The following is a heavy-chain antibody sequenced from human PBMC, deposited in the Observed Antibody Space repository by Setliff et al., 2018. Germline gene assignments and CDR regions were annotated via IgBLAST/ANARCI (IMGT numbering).Heavy chain of an antibody. D-gene: IGHD5-18*01. CDR3: AKDLSSNTAASYFFDL. J-gene: IGHJ4*02. CDR1: GFTFNNYF. V-gene: IGHV3-23*01. CDR2: ISGSGDST. Sequence: GGSLRLSCAASGFTFNNYFMIWVRQAPGKGLEWVSAISGSGDSTFYADSVKGRFTMSRDSSTNTLYLQMNSLRGEDTAVYYCAKDLSSNTAASYFFDLWGQGTQVTV.